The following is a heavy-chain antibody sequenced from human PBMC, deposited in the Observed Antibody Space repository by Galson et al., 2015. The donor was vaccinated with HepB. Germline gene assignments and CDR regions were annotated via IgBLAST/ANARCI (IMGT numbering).Heavy chain of an antibody. Sequence: SMRISCAASGFTFSSYWMSWVRQAPGKGLEWVANIKQDGSEKYYVDSVKGRFTISRDNAKNSLYLQMNSLRAEDTAVYYCSRRFWRFYAFDIWGQGTMVTVSS. V-gene: IGHV3-7*03. D-gene: IGHD3-3*01. CDR3: SRRFWRFYAFDI. CDR1: GFTFSSYW. CDR2: IKQDGSEK. J-gene: IGHJ3*02.